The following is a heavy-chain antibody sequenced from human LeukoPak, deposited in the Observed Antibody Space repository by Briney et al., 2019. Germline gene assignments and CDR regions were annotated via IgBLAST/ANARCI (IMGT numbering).Heavy chain of an antibody. Sequence: PGGSLRLSCAASGFTFSSYSMNWVRQAPGKGLEWVSSISSSSSYIYYADSVQGRFTISRDNAKNSLYLQMNSLRAEDTAVYYCARVVAYYYGSGSYYDAFDIWGQGTMVTVSS. CDR1: GFTFSSYS. CDR2: ISSSSSYI. CDR3: ARVVAYYYGSGSYYDAFDI. D-gene: IGHD3-10*01. J-gene: IGHJ3*02. V-gene: IGHV3-21*01.